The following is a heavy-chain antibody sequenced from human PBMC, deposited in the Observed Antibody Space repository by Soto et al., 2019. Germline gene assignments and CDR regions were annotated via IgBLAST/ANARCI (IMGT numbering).Heavy chain of an antibody. D-gene: IGHD3-9*01. V-gene: IGHV3-64D*06. CDR2: ISSDGDIT. J-gene: IGHJ5*02. Sequence: GGSLRLSCSASGFTFSEYSMHWVRQAPGKGLQYVSTISSDGDITYYADSVKGRFTISRDNSKNTLYLQMNSLRPEDTAVYYCVKASTFYDILTGYYSTNFFDPWGQGTLVTVSS. CDR3: VKASTFYDILTGYYSTNFFDP. CDR1: GFTFSEYS.